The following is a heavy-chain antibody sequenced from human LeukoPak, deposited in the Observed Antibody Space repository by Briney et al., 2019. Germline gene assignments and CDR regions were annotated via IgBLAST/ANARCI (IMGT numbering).Heavy chain of an antibody. D-gene: IGHD1-26*01. V-gene: IGHV3-21*01. CDR3: ARDCDGEYSGSYYFDY. CDR1: GFTFSSYS. CDR2: ISSSSSYI. J-gene: IGHJ4*02. Sequence: GGSLRLSCAASGFTFSSYSMNWVRQAPGKGLEWVSSISSSSSYIYYADSVKGRFTISRDNAKNTLYLQMNSLRAEDTAVYYCARDCDGEYSGSYYFDYWGQGTLVTVSS.